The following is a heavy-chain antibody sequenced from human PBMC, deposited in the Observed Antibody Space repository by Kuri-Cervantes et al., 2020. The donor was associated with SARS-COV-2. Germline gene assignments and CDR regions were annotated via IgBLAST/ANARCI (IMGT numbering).Heavy chain of an antibody. D-gene: IGHD6-13*01. V-gene: IGHV1-8*01. CDR1: ETTFPNYD. CDR3: ARDLGPNSSSWQFDI. J-gene: IGHJ3*02. CDR2: VKTNSGNT. Sequence: GGSLRLSCKAPETTFPNYDINWVRQATGQGLEWMGMVKTNSGNTLYAQIFQGRVTMTRDTSTSTVYMEPSRLRSDDTAVYYCARDLGPNSSSWQFDIWGQGTMVTVSS.